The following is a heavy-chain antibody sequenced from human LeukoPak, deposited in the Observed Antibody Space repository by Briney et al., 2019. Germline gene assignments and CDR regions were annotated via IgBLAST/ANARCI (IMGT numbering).Heavy chain of an antibody. CDR1: GGSFSGYY. CDR2: INHSGRT. Sequence: SETLSLTCAVYGGSFSGYYWSWIRQPPGKGLEWIGEINHSGRTNYNPSLKSRVTISVDTSKNQFSLKLSSVTAADTAVYYCARVQKLGIGEKYFDYWGQGTLVTVSS. D-gene: IGHD7-27*01. V-gene: IGHV4-34*01. J-gene: IGHJ4*02. CDR3: ARVQKLGIGEKYFDY.